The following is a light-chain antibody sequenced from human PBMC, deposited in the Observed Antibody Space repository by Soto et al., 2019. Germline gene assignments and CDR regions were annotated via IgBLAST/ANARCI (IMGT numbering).Light chain of an antibody. J-gene: IGLJ2*01. CDR2: LNSDGSH. V-gene: IGLV4-69*01. CDR3: QTWGSCIVV. CDR1: SGHSNYA. Sequence: QSVLTQSPSASASLGASVKLTCTLSSGHSNYAIAWHQQQSEKGPRYLMKLNSDGSHSKGDGIPDRCSGSSSGAERYLTISGLPSEDEADYYCQTWGSCIVVFGRGTQLTVL.